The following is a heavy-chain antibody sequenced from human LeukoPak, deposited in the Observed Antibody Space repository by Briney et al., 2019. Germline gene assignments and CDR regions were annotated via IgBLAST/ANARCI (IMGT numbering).Heavy chain of an antibody. V-gene: IGHV3-23*01. Sequence: GGSLRLSCAASGFTFSSYAMSWVRQAPGKGLEWVSAISGSGGSTYYADSVKGRFTISRDNSKNALYLQMNSLRAEDTAVYYCAKEILGYSSSWYYFDYWGQGTLVTVSS. CDR1: GFTFSSYA. CDR3: AKEILGYSSSWYYFDY. CDR2: ISGSGGST. D-gene: IGHD6-13*01. J-gene: IGHJ4*02.